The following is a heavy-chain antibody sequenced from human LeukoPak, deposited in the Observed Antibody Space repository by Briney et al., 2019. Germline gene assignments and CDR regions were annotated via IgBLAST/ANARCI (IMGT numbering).Heavy chain of an antibody. CDR3: ARGWGSTWWYFDY. CDR2: ISYDGSNK. Sequence: TGGSLRLSCAASGFTFSSYAMHWVRQAPGKGLEWVAVISYDGSNKYYADSVKGRFTISRDNSKNTLYLQMNSLRAEDTAVYYCARGWGSTWWYFDYWAREPWSPSPQ. D-gene: IGHD3-16*01. CDR1: GFTFSSYA. V-gene: IGHV3-30*01. J-gene: IGHJ4*02.